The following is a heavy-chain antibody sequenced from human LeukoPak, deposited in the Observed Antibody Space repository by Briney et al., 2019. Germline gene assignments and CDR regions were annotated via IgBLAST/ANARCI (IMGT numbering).Heavy chain of an antibody. J-gene: IGHJ5*02. V-gene: IGHV3-23*01. Sequence: GGSLRLSCAASGFTFSSYAMSWVRPAPGKGLEWVSAICGSGGSTYYADSVKGRFTISRDNSKNTLYLQINSLRAEGTAVYYWSKGAEWSWVGWFDPWGQGRLVTASS. CDR3: SKGAEWSWVGWFDP. CDR2: ICGSGGST. CDR1: GFTFSSYA. D-gene: IGHD3-3*01.